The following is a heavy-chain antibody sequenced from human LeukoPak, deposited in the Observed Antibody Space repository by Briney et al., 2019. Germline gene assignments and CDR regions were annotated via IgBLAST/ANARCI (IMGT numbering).Heavy chain of an antibody. D-gene: IGHD5-24*01. CDR2: FYFSGPS. Sequence: PSETLSLTCSAPGASISDYYWSWIRQSPGKGLEWIGYFYFSGPSTFNPSLQSRVTMSVDASKNQFSLKLTSVTAADTAVYYCVRHVTTGFNLFEYWGQGTLVTVSS. J-gene: IGHJ4*02. CDR1: GASISDYY. CDR3: VRHVTTGFNLFEY. V-gene: IGHV4-59*08.